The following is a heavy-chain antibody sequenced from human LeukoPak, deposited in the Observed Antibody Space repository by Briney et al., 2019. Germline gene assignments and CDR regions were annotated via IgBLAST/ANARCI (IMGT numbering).Heavy chain of an antibody. CDR1: GGSISSGSYY. J-gene: IGHJ6*03. Sequence: SETLSLTCTVSGGSISSGSYYWSWIRQPAGKGLEWIGRIYTSGSTKYNPSLKSRVTISVDRSKNQFSLKLSSVTAADTAVYYCARTYCGGDCRGYYYHYYMDVWGKGTTVTISS. CDR2: IYTSGST. V-gene: IGHV4-61*02. D-gene: IGHD2-21*02. CDR3: ARTYCGGDCRGYYYHYYMDV.